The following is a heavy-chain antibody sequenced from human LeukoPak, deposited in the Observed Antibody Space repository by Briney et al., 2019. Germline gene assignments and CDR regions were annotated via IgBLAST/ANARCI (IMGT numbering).Heavy chain of an antibody. CDR1: GFTFSNYA. CDR2: ITGGGGDT. Sequence: GGSLRLSCAASGFTFSNYAMAWVRQAPGKEPEWVSVITGGGGDTYHIDSVKGRFTISRDNSKNTLCLQMNSLRAEDTAVYFCAKGTLGHCNGASCYPLDYWGQGTLVTVSS. CDR3: AKGTLGHCNGASCYPLDY. V-gene: IGHV3-23*01. D-gene: IGHD2-15*01. J-gene: IGHJ4*02.